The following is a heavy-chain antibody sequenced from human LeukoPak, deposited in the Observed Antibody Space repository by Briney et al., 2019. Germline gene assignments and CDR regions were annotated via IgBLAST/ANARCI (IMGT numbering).Heavy chain of an antibody. CDR2: IYDSGST. Sequence: SQSLSLTCTVSGGSISSSSYCWGWLRQPPGKGLEGFGSIYDSGSTYYNQSLKSRVTISVDTSKNQFSLKLSSVNAADTDLYNCARQRIAQAARHFDYWGQGTLVTVSS. CDR3: ARQRIAQAARHFDY. J-gene: IGHJ4*02. V-gene: IGHV4-39*01. CDR1: GGSISSSSYC. D-gene: IGHD6-6*01.